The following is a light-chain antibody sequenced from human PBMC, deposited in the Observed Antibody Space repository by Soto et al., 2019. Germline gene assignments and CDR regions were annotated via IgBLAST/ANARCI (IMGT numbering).Light chain of an antibody. CDR3: CSYAGSYSFV. CDR2: DAS. Sequence: QSALTQPRSVSGSPGQSVTISCTGTSSDVGSYNYVSWYRQHPDKAPKLIIYDASQRPSGVPDRFSGSKSGNTASLTISGLQAEDEADYCCCSYAGSYSFVFGTGTKVTVL. J-gene: IGLJ1*01. V-gene: IGLV2-11*01. CDR1: SSDVGSYNY.